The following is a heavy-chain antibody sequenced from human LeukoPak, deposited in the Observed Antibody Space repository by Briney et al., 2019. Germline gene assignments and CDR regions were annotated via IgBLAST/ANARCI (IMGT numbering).Heavy chain of an antibody. D-gene: IGHD5-18*01. CDR1: GGSISSSSYY. CDR3: ARVWDTAMATGFDY. J-gene: IGHJ4*02. Sequence: SETLSLTCTVSGGSISSSSYYWSWIRQPPGKGLEWIGYIYYSGSTNYNPSLKSRVTISVDTSKNQFSLKLSSVTAADTAVYYCARVWDTAMATGFDYWGQGTLVTVSS. V-gene: IGHV4-61*01. CDR2: IYYSGST.